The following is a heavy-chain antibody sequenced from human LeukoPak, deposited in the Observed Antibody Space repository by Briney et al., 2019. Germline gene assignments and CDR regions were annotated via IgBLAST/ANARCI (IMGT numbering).Heavy chain of an antibody. CDR3: AKGPSPGYCSSTSCYYDY. V-gene: IGHV3-23*01. D-gene: IGHD2-2*01. CDR1: GFTFSSYA. Sequence: GGSLRLYCAASGFTFSSYAMSWVRQAPGKGLEWVTALSDDGGTTYHADSVKGRFTISRDNSKNTLYLQMNSLRGDDTAVYHCAKGPSPGYCSSTSCYYDYWGQGTLVTVSS. CDR2: LSDDGGTT. J-gene: IGHJ4*02.